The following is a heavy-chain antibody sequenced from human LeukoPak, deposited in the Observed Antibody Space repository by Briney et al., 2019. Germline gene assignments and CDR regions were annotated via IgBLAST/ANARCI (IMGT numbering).Heavy chain of an antibody. CDR1: GFTFSSYG. Sequence: PGGSLRLSCAASGFTFSSYGMHWVRQAPGKGLEWVAVIWYDGSNKYYADSVKGRFTISRDNAKNSLYLQMNSLRAVDTALYYCAKDTTYYYDSSGFDYWGQGTLVTVSS. V-gene: IGHV3-33*03. D-gene: IGHD3-22*01. CDR3: AKDTTYYYDSSGFDY. CDR2: IWYDGSNK. J-gene: IGHJ4*02.